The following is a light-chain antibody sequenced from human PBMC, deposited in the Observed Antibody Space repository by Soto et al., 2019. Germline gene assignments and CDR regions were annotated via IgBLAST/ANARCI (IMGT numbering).Light chain of an antibody. V-gene: IGKV3D-15*01. J-gene: IGKJ4*01. CDR1: ENVGTN. Sequence: IGVTQSPATLSVSPEEGVTLSCRASENVGTNLAWYQQKPGQAPRLLIYGSSTRATGISATFSGSGSGTEFTLTISSLQSEESAIYYCQQYNNWGLSFGGGTKVEIK. CDR3: QQYNNWGLS. CDR2: GSS.